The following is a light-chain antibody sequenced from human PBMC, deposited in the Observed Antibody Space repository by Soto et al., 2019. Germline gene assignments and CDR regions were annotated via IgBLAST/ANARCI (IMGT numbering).Light chain of an antibody. Sequence: EIVMTQSPATLSVSPGESATLSCSASQSVRGYLAWYQQRPGQAPRLLIYGASSRATGVPARFSGSGSGTEFTLSISSLQTEDFAVYYCQQYNNWPAWTFGQGTKVDIK. CDR3: QQYNNWPAWT. CDR2: GAS. CDR1: QSVRGY. J-gene: IGKJ1*01. V-gene: IGKV3-15*01.